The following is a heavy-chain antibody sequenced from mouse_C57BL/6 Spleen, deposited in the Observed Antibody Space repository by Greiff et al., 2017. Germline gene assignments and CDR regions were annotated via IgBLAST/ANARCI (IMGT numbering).Heavy chain of an antibody. CDR2: IYPGDGDT. D-gene: IGHD4-1*01. V-gene: IGHV1-80*01. CDR1: GYAFSSYW. Sequence: LVESGAELVKPGASVKISCKASGYAFSSYWMNWVKQRPGQGLEWIGQIYPGDGDTNYNGKFKGKATLTTDKSSSTAYMQLSSLTSEDSAVYFCARSLDWDVGGYWGQGTTLTVSS. J-gene: IGHJ2*01. CDR3: ARSLDWDVGGY.